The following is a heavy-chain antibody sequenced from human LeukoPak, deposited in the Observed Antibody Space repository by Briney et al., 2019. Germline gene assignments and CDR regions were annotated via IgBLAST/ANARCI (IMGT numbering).Heavy chain of an antibody. J-gene: IGHJ5*01. V-gene: IGHV3-23*01. Sequence: GGSLRLSCAASGFTFSTYTMYWVRHPPGKRLEWVSIIGNNGGGIHYADSVKGRFTISRDNFKNALYLQMNSLRVEDTAVYYCAIDPNWGTHSRGQGVLVTVSS. D-gene: IGHD7-27*01. CDR1: GFTFSTYT. CDR3: AIDPNWGTHS. CDR2: IGNNGGGI.